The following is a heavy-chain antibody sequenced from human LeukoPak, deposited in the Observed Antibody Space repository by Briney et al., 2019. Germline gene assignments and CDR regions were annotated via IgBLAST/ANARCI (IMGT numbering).Heavy chain of an antibody. CDR1: GYTFTSYG. Sequence: ASVKVSCKASGYTFTSYGISWVRQAPGQGLEWMGWISAYNGNTNYAQKLQGRVTMTTDTSTSTAYMELRSLRSDDTAVYYCARGIRGCSSRKTPGVYYYYMDVWGKGTTVTISS. D-gene: IGHD6-13*01. J-gene: IGHJ6*03. V-gene: IGHV1-18*01. CDR2: ISAYNGNT. CDR3: ARGIRGCSSRKTPGVYYYYMDV.